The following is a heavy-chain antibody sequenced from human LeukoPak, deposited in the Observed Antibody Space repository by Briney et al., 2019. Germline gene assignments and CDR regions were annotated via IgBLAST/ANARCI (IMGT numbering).Heavy chain of an antibody. Sequence: SETLSLTCAVYGGAFSGYYWSWIRQPPGKGLEWIGEINHSGSTNYNPSLKSRVTISVDTSKNQFSLKLSSVTAADTAVYYCARVWDNSSGWYLVGWFDPWGQGTLVTVSS. CDR1: GGAFSGYY. D-gene: IGHD6-19*01. CDR2: INHSGST. CDR3: ARVWDNSSGWYLVGWFDP. V-gene: IGHV4-34*01. J-gene: IGHJ5*02.